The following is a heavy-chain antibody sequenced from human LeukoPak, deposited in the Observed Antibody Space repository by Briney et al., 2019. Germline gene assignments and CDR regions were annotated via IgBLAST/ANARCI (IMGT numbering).Heavy chain of an antibody. V-gene: IGHV4-59*01. D-gene: IGHD6-13*01. Sequence: GSLRLSCAASGFTFSTYAMSWIRQPPGKGLEWIAFIHSSGTTNYNPSLKSRVSISVDTSNNQFSLNVNSVTAADTAVYSCARGGASSKWFDPWGQGTLVTVSS. CDR1: GFTFSTYA. CDR2: IHSSGTT. CDR3: ARGGASSKWFDP. J-gene: IGHJ5*02.